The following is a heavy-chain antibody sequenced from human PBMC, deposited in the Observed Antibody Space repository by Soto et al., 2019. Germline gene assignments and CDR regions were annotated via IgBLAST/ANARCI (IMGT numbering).Heavy chain of an antibody. Sequence: GGSLRLSCAASGFTFSSYSMNCGRQAPGKGLEWVSSISSSSSYIYYADSVKGRFTISRDNAKSSLYLQMKRLRAEDTAVYFLASDSGAYLHPKHNYFDPWGQGTLVTVSS. CDR3: ASDSGAYLHPKHNYFDP. J-gene: IGHJ5*02. V-gene: IGHV3-21*01. D-gene: IGHD3-10*01. CDR2: ISSSSSYI. CDR1: GFTFSSYS.